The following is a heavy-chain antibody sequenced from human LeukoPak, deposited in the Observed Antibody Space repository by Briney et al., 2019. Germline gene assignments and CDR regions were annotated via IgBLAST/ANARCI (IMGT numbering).Heavy chain of an antibody. CDR3: ARGIAAADY. V-gene: IGHV4-34*01. CDR1: GGSFSGYY. CDR2: INHSGST. J-gene: IGHJ4*02. Sequence: SETLSLTCAVYGGSFSGYYWSWIRQPPGKGLEWIGEINHSGSTNYNPSLKSRVTISVDTSKNQFSLKLSSVTAADTAVYYCARGIAAADYWGQGTLVTVSS. D-gene: IGHD6-13*01.